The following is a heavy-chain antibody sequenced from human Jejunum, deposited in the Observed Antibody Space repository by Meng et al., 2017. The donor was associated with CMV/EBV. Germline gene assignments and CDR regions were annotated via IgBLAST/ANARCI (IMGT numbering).Heavy chain of an antibody. CDR3: ARECVGEAYDCQWNYWFDP. CDR2: FHPGGTT. J-gene: IGHJ5*02. D-gene: IGHD3-16*01. CDR1: GGPISGYY. Sequence: QVQVHESGPGLVRSSGTLSLTCSVSGGPISGYYWSWVRQPAGKRLEWIGRFHPGGTTNYNPSLENRITVSVDSSKNQFFLKLTSVTAADTAIYYCARECVGEAYDCQWNYWFDPWGRGTLVTASS. V-gene: IGHV4-4*07.